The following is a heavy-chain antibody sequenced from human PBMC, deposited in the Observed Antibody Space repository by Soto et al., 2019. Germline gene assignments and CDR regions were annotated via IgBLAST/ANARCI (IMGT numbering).Heavy chain of an antibody. D-gene: IGHD3-3*01. J-gene: IGHJ6*03. CDR2: ISRDGTRI. CDR3: ARDLENDGNYHMDV. V-gene: IGHV3-74*03. CDR1: GFTFSRYW. Sequence: GGSLRLPCAAAGFTFSRYWMHWVRQAPGKGLMWVSRISRDGTRITYTDLVKGRFTISRDNAKNTLYLQMNSLRAEDTAVYYCARDLENDGNYHMDVWGSGTTVTVSS.